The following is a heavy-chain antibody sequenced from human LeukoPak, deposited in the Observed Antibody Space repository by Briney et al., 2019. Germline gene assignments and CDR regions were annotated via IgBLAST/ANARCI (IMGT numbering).Heavy chain of an antibody. J-gene: IGHJ6*03. CDR1: GYTFTSYG. CDR3: ARDPGTLYSRASGYYYYMDV. V-gene: IGHV1-18*01. D-gene: IGHD6-13*01. CDR2: ISAYNGNT. Sequence: ASVKVSCKASGYTFTSYGISWVRQAPGQGLEWMGWISAYNGNTNYAQKLQGRVTMTTDTSTSTAYMELRSLRSDDTAVYHCARDPGTLYSRASGYYYYMDVWGKGTMVTVSS.